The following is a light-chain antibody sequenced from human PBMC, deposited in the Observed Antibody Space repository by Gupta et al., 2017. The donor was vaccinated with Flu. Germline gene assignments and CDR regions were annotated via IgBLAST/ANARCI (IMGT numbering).Light chain of an antibody. CDR1: QGISSY. V-gene: IGKV1-9*01. J-gene: IGKJ5*01. Sequence: PSFLSASVGDRVTITCRASQGISSYLAWYQQKPGKAPKFLIYAASTFHSGVPSRFSGSGSGTEFTLTISSLQPEDFATYYCQQLNSYPITFGQGTRLEIK. CDR3: QQLNSYPIT. CDR2: AAS.